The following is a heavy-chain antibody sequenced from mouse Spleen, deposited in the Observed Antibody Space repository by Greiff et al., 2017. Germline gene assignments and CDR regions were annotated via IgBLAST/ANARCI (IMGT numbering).Heavy chain of an antibody. CDR2: ISYDGSN. CDR1: GYSITSGYY. J-gene: IGHJ4*01. Sequence: EVKVEESGPGLVKPSQSLSLTCSVTGYSITSGYYWNWIRQFPGNKLEWMGYISYDGSNNYNPSLKNRISITRDTSKNQFFLKLNSVTTEDTATYYCARDTLLWLYAMDYWGQGTSVTVSS. V-gene: IGHV3-6*02. CDR3: ARDTLLWLYAMDY. D-gene: IGHD2-10*01.